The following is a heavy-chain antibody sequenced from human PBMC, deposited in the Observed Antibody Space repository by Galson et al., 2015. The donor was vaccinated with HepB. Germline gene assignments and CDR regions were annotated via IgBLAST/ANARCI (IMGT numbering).Heavy chain of an antibody. CDR2: ISAHSGDT. V-gene: IGHV1-18*04. D-gene: IGHD4/OR15-4a*01. J-gene: IGHJ4*02. CDR1: GYTFTTNG. Sequence: SVKVSCKASGYTFTTNGISWVRQAPGQGLEWMGWISAHSGDTKYAQKLQGRVTMTRDTSTSTVYVELRSLRSDDTAAYYCARDRDYRPDYWGQGTLVTVSS. CDR3: ARDRDYRPDY.